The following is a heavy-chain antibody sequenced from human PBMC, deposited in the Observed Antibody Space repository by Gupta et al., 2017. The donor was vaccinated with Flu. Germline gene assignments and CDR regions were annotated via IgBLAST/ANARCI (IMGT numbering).Heavy chain of an antibody. CDR3: AKDLLPSEYNWFDP. CDR2: ISNTGEKT. CDR1: SSYA. V-gene: IGHV3-23*01. Sequence: SSYAMRWVRQAPGMGLEWASGISNTGEKTYYADSVKGRFTISRDNSRNTVYLRMNSLRAEDTAKYFWAKDLLPSEYNWFDPWGQGTLVAVSS. J-gene: IGHJ5*02.